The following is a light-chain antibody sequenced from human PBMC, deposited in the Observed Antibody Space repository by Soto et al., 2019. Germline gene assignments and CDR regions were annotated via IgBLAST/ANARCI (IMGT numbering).Light chain of an antibody. V-gene: IGKV3-15*01. J-gene: IGKJ1*01. CDR3: QQYNNWPPWT. CDR2: GAS. CDR1: QSVYSN. Sequence: IVKTQSPATLSVSPGEKAPLPCTASQSVYSNLAWYQQKPGPAPRLLIYGASTRATGIPARFSGSGSGTEFTLTISSLQSEDFAVYYCQQYNNWPPWTFGQGTKVEIK.